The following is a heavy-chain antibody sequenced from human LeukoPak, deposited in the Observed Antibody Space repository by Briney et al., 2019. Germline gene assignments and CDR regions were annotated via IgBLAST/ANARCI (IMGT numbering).Heavy chain of an antibody. CDR2: IYYSGST. J-gene: IGHJ3*02. V-gene: IGHV4-59*07. D-gene: IGHD3-9*01. CDR1: GGSISSYY. CDR3: ARGDDILTGYRNDAFDI. Sequence: SDTLSLTCTVSGGSISSYYWSWIRQPPGKGLEWIGYIYYSGSTNYNPSLKSRVTISVDTSKNQFSLKLSSVTAADTAVYYCARGDDILTGYRNDAFDIWGQGTMVTVSS.